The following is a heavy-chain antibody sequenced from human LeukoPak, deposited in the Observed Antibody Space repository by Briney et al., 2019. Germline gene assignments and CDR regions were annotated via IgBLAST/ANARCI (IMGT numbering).Heavy chain of an antibody. J-gene: IGHJ4*02. D-gene: IGHD3-22*01. Sequence: SVKVSCKASGYTFTGYYMHWVRQAPGQGLEWMGRIIPIFGTANYAQKFQARVTITTDESTSTAYMELSRLRSDDTAVYYCAKDTSGYEYYFDYWGQGTLVTVSS. CDR3: AKDTSGYEYYFDY. CDR2: IIPIFGTA. V-gene: IGHV1-69*05. CDR1: GYTFTGYY.